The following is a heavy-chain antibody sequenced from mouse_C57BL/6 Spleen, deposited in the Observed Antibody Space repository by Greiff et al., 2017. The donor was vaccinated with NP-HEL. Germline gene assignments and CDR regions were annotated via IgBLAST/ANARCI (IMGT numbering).Heavy chain of an antibody. CDR2: ISYDGSN. J-gene: IGHJ2*01. Sequence: EVHLVESGPGLVKPSQSLSLTCSVTGYSITSGYYWNWIRQFPGNKLEWMGYISYDGSNNYNPSLKNRISITRDTSKNQFFLKLNSVTTEDTATYYCAREGFYPDYWGQGTTLTVSS. D-gene: IGHD2-3*01. CDR1: GYSITSGYY. V-gene: IGHV3-6*01. CDR3: AREGFYPDY.